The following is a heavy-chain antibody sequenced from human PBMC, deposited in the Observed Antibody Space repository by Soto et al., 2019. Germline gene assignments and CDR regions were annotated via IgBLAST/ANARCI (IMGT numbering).Heavy chain of an antibody. CDR3: ARGRRHHFDY. J-gene: IGHJ4*02. V-gene: IGHV4-34*01. Sequence: SETLSLTCAVYGGSFSGYYGSWIRQPPGKGLEWIGEINHSGSTNYNPSLKSRVTISVDTSKNQFSLKLSSVTAADTAVYYCARGRRHHFDYWGQGTLVTVSS. CDR1: GGSFSGYY. CDR2: INHSGST.